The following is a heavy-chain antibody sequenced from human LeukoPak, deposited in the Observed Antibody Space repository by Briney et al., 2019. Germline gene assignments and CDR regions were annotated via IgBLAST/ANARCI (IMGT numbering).Heavy chain of an antibody. CDR1: GGSISSGDYY. CDR2: IYYSGST. V-gene: IGHV4-30-4*01. Sequence: SQTLSLTCTVPGGSISSGDYYWSWIRQPPGKGLEWIGYIYYSGSTYYNPSLKSRVTISVDTSKNQFSLKLSSVTAADTAVYYCAIARYCSGGSCYHFDYWGQGTLVTVSS. J-gene: IGHJ4*02. CDR3: AIARYCSGGSCYHFDY. D-gene: IGHD2-15*01.